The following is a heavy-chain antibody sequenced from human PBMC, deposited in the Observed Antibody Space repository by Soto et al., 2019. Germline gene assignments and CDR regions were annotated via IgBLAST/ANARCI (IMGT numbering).Heavy chain of an antibody. D-gene: IGHD3-22*01. V-gene: IGHV3-72*01. Sequence: PGGSLRLSCAVSGFTLSDHYIDWVRQAPGKGLEWLGRSRDKAQGYSTAYAASVKGRFTTSRDESEKLVYLQMNSLRTEDTAVYYCVRDTYSYASSGYTRCFDSWGQGTLVTVSS. CDR2: SRDKAQGYST. CDR1: GFTLSDHY. CDR3: VRDTYSYASSGYTRCFDS. J-gene: IGHJ4*02.